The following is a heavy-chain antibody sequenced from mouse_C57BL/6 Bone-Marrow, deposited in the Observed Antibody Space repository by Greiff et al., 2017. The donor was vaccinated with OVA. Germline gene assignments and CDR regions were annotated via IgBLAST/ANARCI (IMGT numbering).Heavy chain of an antibody. V-gene: IGHV3-6*01. Sequence: EVQLQQSGPGLVKPSQSLSLTCSVTGYSITSGYYWNWIRQFPGNKLEWMGYISYDGSNNYNPSLTNRISITRDTSKNQFFLKLNSVTTEDTATYYCASGRAWFAYWGQGTMVTVSA. CDR2: ISYDGSN. CDR3: ASGRAWFAY. J-gene: IGHJ3*01. CDR1: GYSITSGYY.